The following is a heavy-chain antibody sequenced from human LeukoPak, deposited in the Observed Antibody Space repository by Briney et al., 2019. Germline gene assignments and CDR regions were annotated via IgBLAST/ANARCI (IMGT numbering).Heavy chain of an antibody. V-gene: IGHV3-23*01. CDR2: ISGSGGST. J-gene: IGHJ4*02. CDR3: PRRREPGGWYSFDY. D-gene: IGHD6-19*01. Sequence: PGGSLRLSCVASGFTFSNYAMSWVRQAPGKGLEWVSAISGSGGSTYYGDSVKGRFTISRDNSKNTLYLQMSSLRAEDTAVYYCPRRREPGGWYSFDYWGQGTLVTVSS. CDR1: GFTFSNYA.